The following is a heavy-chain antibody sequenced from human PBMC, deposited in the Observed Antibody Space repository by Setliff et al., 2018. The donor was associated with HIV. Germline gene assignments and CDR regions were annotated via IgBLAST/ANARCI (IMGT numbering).Heavy chain of an antibody. V-gene: IGHV4-31*03. D-gene: IGHD3-9*01. CDR1: GGSISSGYYY. CDR3: AKTIGRYFDIFDN. CDR2: IYYSGNP. J-gene: IGHJ4*02. Sequence: PSETLSLTCTVSGGSISSGYYYWSWIRQHPGKGLEWIGYIYYSGNPFYNPSLRSRVTISLDTSKNQFSLKLSSVTAADTAVYYCAKTIGRYFDIFDNWGQGTLVTVSS.